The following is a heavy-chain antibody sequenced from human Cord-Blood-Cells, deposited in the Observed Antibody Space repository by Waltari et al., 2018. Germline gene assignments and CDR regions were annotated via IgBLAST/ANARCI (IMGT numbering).Heavy chain of an antibody. Sequence: QVQLVESGGGVVQPGRSLRLSCAASGFTFSSYGMHWVRQAPGNGLEWVVVISNDGSNKYDADSVKGRFTISRDNSKNTLYLQMNSLRAEDTAVYYCAKHSPNWNYFDYWGQGTLVTVSS. CDR2: ISNDGSNK. V-gene: IGHV3-30*18. CDR3: AKHSPNWNYFDY. D-gene: IGHD1-1*01. CDR1: GFTFSSYG. J-gene: IGHJ4*02.